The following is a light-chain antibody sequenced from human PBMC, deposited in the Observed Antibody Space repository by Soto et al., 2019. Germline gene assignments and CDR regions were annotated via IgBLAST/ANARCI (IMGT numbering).Light chain of an antibody. CDR1: HDVSVS. CDR2: DAS. V-gene: IGKV3-11*01. J-gene: IGKJ2*01. CDR3: LQRASWPYT. Sequence: EIVLTQSPDTLSLSPGEGATLSCRASHDVSVSLVWYRQRPGQSPRLLIHDASNRATGISARFSGSGSGTDFTLTIGSLEPEESALYYCLQRASWPYTSGQGTKVEIK.